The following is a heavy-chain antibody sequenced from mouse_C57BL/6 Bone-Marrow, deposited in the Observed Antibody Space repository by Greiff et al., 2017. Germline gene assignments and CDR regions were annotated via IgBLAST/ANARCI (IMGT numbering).Heavy chain of an antibody. CDR2: IDPETGGT. D-gene: IGHD2-4*01. J-gene: IGHJ4*01. V-gene: IGHV1-15*01. CDR1: GYTFTDYE. CDR3: TSYDYDGGVRYAMDY. Sequence: QVQLKESGAELVRPGASVTLSCKASGYTFTDYEMHWVKQTPVHGLEWIGAIDPETGGTAYNQKFKGKAILTADKSSSTAYMELRSLTSEDSAVYYCTSYDYDGGVRYAMDYWGQGTSVTVSS.